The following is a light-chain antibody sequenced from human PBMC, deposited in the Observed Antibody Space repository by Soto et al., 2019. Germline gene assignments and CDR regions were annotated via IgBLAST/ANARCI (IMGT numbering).Light chain of an antibody. CDR2: GAS. CDR1: QGIGNA. CDR3: QQRSNWPPVT. J-gene: IGKJ4*01. Sequence: AIQVTQSPSSLSASAGDRVTISCRASQGIGNALGWYQQKPGKPPKVLIYGASNLQSGVPPRFSGSGSGTDFTLAISSLEPEDFAVYYCQQRSNWPPVTFGGGTKVDIK. V-gene: IGKV1-6*01.